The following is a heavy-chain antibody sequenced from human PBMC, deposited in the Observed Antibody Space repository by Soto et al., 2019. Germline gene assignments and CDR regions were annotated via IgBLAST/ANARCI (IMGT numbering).Heavy chain of an antibody. Sequence: XTLTLPCTVSGGSLSKYFCNWIRQPAGKGLEWIGRIDNSGSTNYNPSLKSRITMSADTSRNQFSLKLNSVTAADTAVYYCARGGQDFWSGPFDYWGQGALVTVSS. J-gene: IGHJ4*02. CDR3: ARGGQDFWSGPFDY. V-gene: IGHV4-4*07. D-gene: IGHD3-3*01. CDR1: GGSLSKYF. CDR2: IDNSGST.